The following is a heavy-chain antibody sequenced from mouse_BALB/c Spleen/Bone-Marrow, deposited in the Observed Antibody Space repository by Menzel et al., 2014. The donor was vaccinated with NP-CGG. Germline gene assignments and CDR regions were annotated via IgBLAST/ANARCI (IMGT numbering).Heavy chain of an antibody. CDR1: GFTFSDYY. CDR3: ARRRSLYYAMDY. CDR2: ISNGGGST. V-gene: IGHV5-12*01. D-gene: IGHD1-1*01. J-gene: IGHJ4*01. Sequence: EVQGVESGGGLVQPGGSLKLSCAPSGFTFSDYYMYWVRQTPEKRLEWVAYISNGGGSTYYPDTVKGRFTISRDNAKNTLYLQMSRLKSEDTAMYYCARRRSLYYAMDYWGQGTSVTVSS.